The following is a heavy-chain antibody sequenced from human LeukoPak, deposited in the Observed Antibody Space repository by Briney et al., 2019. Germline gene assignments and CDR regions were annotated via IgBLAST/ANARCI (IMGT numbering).Heavy chain of an antibody. D-gene: IGHD1-26*01. V-gene: IGHV1-18*01. J-gene: IGHJ3*02. CDR3: ARDLRPYSGSYAAFDI. Sequence: ASVKVSCKASGYTFTRYGISWVRQAPGQGLEWMGWTSAYNGNTNYAQKLQGRVTMTTDTSTSTAYMELRSLRSDDTAVYYCARDLRPYSGSYAAFDIWGQGTMVTVSS. CDR1: GYTFTRYG. CDR2: TSAYNGNT.